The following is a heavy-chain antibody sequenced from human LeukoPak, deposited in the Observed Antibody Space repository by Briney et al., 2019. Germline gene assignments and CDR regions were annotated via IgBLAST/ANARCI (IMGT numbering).Heavy chain of an antibody. D-gene: IGHD2-8*01. V-gene: IGHV4-34*01. J-gene: IGHJ6*03. CDR3: ARGGYCTNGVCSRSKYFYYYMDV. Sequence: PSETLSLTCAVYGGSFSDYYCTWIRQPPGKGLEWIGEINHSGSTNYNPSLKSRVTISVDTSKNQFSLRLSSVTAADTAVYYCARGGYCTNGVCSRSKYFYYYMDVWGKGTTVTVSS. CDR1: GGSFSDYY. CDR2: INHSGST.